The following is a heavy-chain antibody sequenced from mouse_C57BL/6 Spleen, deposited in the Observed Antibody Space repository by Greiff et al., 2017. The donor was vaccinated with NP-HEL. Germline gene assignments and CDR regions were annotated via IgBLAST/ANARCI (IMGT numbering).Heavy chain of an antibody. J-gene: IGHJ3*01. CDR2: IYPGDGDT. CDR3: ASENYYGSSGAY. CDR1: GYAFSSSW. V-gene: IGHV1-82*01. Sequence: VQLQQSGPELVKPGASVKISCKASGYAFSSSWMNWVKQRPGKGLEWIGRIYPGDGDTNYNGKFKGKATLTADKSSSTAYMQLSSLTSEDSAVYFCASENYYGSSGAYWGQGTLVTVSA. D-gene: IGHD1-1*01.